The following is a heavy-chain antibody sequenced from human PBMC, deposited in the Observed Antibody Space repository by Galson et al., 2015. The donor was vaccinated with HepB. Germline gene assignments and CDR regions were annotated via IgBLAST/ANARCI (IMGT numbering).Heavy chain of an antibody. CDR2: IYSGGST. CDR3: ARAKRCSSPSGYSKGDY. D-gene: IGHD2-2*01. CDR1: GFTVSSNY. Sequence: SLRLSCAASGFTVSSNYMSWVRQAPGKGLEWVSVIYSGGSTYYADSVKGRFTISRDNSKNTLYLQMNSLRAEDTAVYYCARAKRCSSPSGYSKGDYWGQGTRVPASS. V-gene: IGHV3-53*01. J-gene: IGHJ4*02.